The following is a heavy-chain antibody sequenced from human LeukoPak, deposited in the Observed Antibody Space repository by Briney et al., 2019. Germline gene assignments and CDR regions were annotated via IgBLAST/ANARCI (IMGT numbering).Heavy chain of an antibody. CDR3: ARSVGSNWSYFFDY. D-gene: IGHD6-13*01. CDR1: GGSISSFH. Sequence: PSETLSLTCTVSGGSISSFHWNWLRQSPGRGLGWIGYIYGGGVTNYNPSLRFRVTMSIDTSKNKLSLNLKSVTAEDTAVYYCARSVGSNWSYFFDYWGQGTLVTVSS. J-gene: IGHJ4*02. V-gene: IGHV4-59*01. CDR2: IYGGGVT.